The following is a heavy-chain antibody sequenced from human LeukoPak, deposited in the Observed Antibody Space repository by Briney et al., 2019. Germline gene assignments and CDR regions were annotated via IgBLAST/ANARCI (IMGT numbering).Heavy chain of an antibody. CDR1: GYTFTGYY. Sequence: GASVKVSCKASGYTFTGYYMHWVRQASGQGLEWMGWINPNSGGTNYAQKFQGRVTMTRDTSISTAYMELSRLRSDDTAVYYCARAYSSGWYYFDYWGQGTLVTVSS. CDR2: INPNSGGT. J-gene: IGHJ4*02. V-gene: IGHV1-2*02. D-gene: IGHD6-19*01. CDR3: ARAYSSGWYYFDY.